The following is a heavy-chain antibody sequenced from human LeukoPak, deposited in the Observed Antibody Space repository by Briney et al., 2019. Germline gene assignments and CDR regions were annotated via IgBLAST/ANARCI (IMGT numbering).Heavy chain of an antibody. CDR1: GFTFTSYA. J-gene: IGHJ4*02. D-gene: IGHD3-22*01. V-gene: IGHV3-23*01. Sequence: GGSLRLSCAASGFTFTSYAMSWVRQAPGKGLEWVSAISGNGGATYYADSVKGRFTIPRDNSKNTLHLQMNSLRAEDTAVYYCAKATTAIVVDNFFDYWGQGTLVSVSS. CDR2: ISGNGGAT. CDR3: AKATTAIVVDNFFDY.